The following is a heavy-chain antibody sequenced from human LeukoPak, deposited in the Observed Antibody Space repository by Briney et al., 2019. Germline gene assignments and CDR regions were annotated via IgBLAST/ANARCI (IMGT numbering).Heavy chain of an antibody. J-gene: IGHJ4*02. Sequence: GGSLRLSCEDSGFTFRSYEMNWVRQAPGKGLEWVSSISSSGSYIYYADSLKGRFTISRDNAKNSLYLQMNSLRAEDTAVYYCAREDASSWDYWGQGILVTVSS. D-gene: IGHD6-13*01. CDR1: GFTFRSYE. CDR2: ISSSGSYI. V-gene: IGHV3-21*01. CDR3: AREDASSWDY.